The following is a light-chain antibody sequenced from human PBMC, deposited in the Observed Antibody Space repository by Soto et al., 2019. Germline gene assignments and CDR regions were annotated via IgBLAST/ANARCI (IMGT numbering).Light chain of an antibody. V-gene: IGKV1-5*01. J-gene: IGKJ1*01. CDR1: QNISTS. CDR2: DVS. Sequence: DIQLTQSPSTLSASVGDSVTITCRASQNISTSLAWYQHKPGKAPKLLMFDVSNLESGVPSRFSGRGSGTQFTLSISSLHSDDFSTYYCQQYDYSRTFGQGTKVDIK. CDR3: QQYDYSRT.